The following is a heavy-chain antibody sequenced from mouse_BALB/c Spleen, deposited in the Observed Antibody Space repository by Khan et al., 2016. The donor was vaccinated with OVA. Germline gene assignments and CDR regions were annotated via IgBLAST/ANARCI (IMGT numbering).Heavy chain of an antibody. D-gene: IGHD2-10*01. CDR1: GHAFTKYG. CDR3: ARPPYFSYVLDN. CDR2: INTYTGEP. V-gene: IGHV9-3-1*01. Sequence: QIQLVQSGPELKKPGETVKISCKASGHAFTKYGMNWVKQAPGQGLKWMGWINTYTGEPTYADDFNGRFAFSLETSASTAYLQINNLKIEDTATYFCARPPYFSYVLDNWGQGTSVTVSS. J-gene: IGHJ4*01.